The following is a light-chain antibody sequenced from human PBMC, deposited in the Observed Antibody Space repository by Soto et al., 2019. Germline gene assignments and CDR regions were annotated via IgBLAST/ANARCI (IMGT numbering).Light chain of an antibody. Sequence: AIQLTQSPSSLSASVGDRVTITCRASQGISSALAWYQQKPGKAPKLLIYDASSLESGVPSRFSGSGSGTDFTLIISSLQPEDFATYYCQQFNSYLPITSGQGTRLEIK. CDR3: QQFNSYLPIT. J-gene: IGKJ5*01. CDR1: QGISSA. V-gene: IGKV1-13*02. CDR2: DAS.